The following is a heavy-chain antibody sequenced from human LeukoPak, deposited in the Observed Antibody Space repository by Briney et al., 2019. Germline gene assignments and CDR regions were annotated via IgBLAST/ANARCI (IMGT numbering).Heavy chain of an antibody. Sequence: AVKVSDAASGGTFSSYAISWVRQAPGQGLEWMGGIIPIFGTANYAQKFQGRVTITADESTSTAYMELSSLRSEDTAVYYCARDAGYGDYVWGNYFDTWGAGGPVTVSS. CDR1: GGTFSSYA. CDR2: IIPIFGTA. V-gene: IGHV1-69*13. CDR3: ARDAGYGDYVWGNYFDT. D-gene: IGHD4-17*01. J-gene: IGHJ4*01.